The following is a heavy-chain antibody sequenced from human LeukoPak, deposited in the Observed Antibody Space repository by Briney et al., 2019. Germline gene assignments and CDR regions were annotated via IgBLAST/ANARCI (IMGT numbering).Heavy chain of an antibody. V-gene: IGHV4-59*12. J-gene: IGHJ6*02. CDR3: ARVNQNYYYGMDV. D-gene: IGHD2-2*01. CDR1: GGSISSYY. CDR2: IYYSGST. Sequence: SETLSLTCTVSGGSISSYYWSWIRQPPGKGLEWIGYIYYSGSTNYNPSLKSRVTISVDTSKNQFSLKLNSVTAADTAVYYCARVNQNYYYGMDVWGQGTTVTVSS.